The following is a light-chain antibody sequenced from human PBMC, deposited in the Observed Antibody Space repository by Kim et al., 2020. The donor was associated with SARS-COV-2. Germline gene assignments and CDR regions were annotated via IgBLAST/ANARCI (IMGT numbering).Light chain of an antibody. CDR3: QQYNSYRT. J-gene: IGKJ2*01. CDR1: QSISSW. CDR2: KAS. V-gene: IGKV1-5*03. Sequence: DIQMTQSPSTLSASVGDRVTITCRASQSISSWLAWYQQKPGKAPKLLIYKASSLESGVPSRFSGSGSGTEFTLTISSLQPDDFATYYRQQYNSYRTFGQGTKLEI.